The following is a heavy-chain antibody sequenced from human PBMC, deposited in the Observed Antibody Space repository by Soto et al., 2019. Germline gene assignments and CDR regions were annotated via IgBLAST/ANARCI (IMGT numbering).Heavy chain of an antibody. CDR2: MYYTGTT. CDR3: ASVLTTVTNAYYFAS. Sequence: QVQLQESGPGLVKPSQTLSLTCTVSGGSIDSRGNYWSWIRQHPGKGLVWIGYMYYTGTTYYNPPLQSRLTMSVDTSKNQFSLRLSSVTAADTAVYYCASVLTTVTNAYYFASWGQGTLVAVSS. D-gene: IGHD4-17*01. V-gene: IGHV4-31*03. CDR1: GGSIDSRGNY. J-gene: IGHJ4*02.